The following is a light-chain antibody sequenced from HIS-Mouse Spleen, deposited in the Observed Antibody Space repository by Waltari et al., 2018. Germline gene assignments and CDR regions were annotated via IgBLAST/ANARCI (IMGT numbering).Light chain of an antibody. CDR3: SSYTSSSTE. CDR1: SSDAGGYNY. Sequence: QSALTQPASVSGSPGQSITISCTGTSSDAGGYNYVSCYQQHPGKAPKLMIYDVSNRPSGVSNRFSGSKSGNTASLTISGLQAEDEADYYCSSYTSSSTEFGGGTKLTVL. V-gene: IGLV2-14*03. J-gene: IGLJ3*02. CDR2: DVS.